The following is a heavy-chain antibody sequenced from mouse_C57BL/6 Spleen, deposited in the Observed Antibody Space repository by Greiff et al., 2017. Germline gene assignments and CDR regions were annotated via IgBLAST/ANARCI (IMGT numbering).Heavy chain of an antibody. J-gene: IGHJ4*01. D-gene: IGHD2-4*01. CDR2: IYPSDSAT. CDR3: AGSSRLHDYAMDY. V-gene: IGHV1-61*01. CDR1: GYTFTSYW. Sequence: QVQLQQPGAELVRPGSSVKLSCKASGYTFTSYWMDWVKQRPGQGLEWIGNIYPSDSATHYNQKFKDKATLTVDKSSSTAYMQLSSLTSEDSAVYYCAGSSRLHDYAMDYWGQGTSVTVSS.